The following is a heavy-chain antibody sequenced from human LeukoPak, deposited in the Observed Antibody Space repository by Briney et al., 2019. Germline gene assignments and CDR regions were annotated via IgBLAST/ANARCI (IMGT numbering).Heavy chain of an antibody. V-gene: IGHV3-9*01. J-gene: IGHJ4*02. Sequence: PGGSLRLSCAASGFTFDDYAMHWVRQAPGKGLEWVSGISWNSGSIGYADSVKGRFTISRDNAKNSVYLQMNSLRAEDTAVYYCARDRVWTVLYWGQGTLVSVSS. D-gene: IGHD6-13*01. CDR3: ARDRVWTVLY. CDR1: GFTFDDYA. CDR2: ISWNSGSI.